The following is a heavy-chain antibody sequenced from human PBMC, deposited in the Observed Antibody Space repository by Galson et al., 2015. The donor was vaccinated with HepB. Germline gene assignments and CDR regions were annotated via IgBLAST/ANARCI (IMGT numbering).Heavy chain of an antibody. Sequence: SVKVSCKASGGTFSSYAISWVRQAPGQGLEWMGGIIPIFGTASYAQKFQGRVTITADESTSTAYMELSSLRSEDTAVYYCARAIIAVVGISQDDHYYYYGMDVWGQGTTVTVSS. D-gene: IGHD6-19*01. V-gene: IGHV1-69*13. J-gene: IGHJ6*02. CDR2: IIPIFGTA. CDR3: ARAIIAVVGISQDDHYYYYGMDV. CDR1: GGTFSSYA.